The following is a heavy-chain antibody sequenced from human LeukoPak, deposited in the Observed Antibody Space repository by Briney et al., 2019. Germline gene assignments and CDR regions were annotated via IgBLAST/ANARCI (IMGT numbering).Heavy chain of an antibody. CDR3: ARDLGWPNRDY. CDR2: IYSGGST. V-gene: IGHV3-66*02. D-gene: IGHD7-27*01. Sequence: TGGSLRLSCAASGFTVSSNYMSWVRQAPGKGLEWVSVIYSGGSTYYADSVKGRFTISRDNSKNTLYLQMNSLRAEDTAVYYCARDLGWPNRDYWGQGTLVTVSS. CDR1: GFTVSSNY. J-gene: IGHJ4*02.